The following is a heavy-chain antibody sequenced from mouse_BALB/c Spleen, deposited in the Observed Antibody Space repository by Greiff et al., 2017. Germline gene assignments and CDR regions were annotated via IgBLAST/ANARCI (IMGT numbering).Heavy chain of an antibody. J-gene: IGHJ3*01. CDR1: GFTFSSYG. D-gene: IGHD2-2*01. V-gene: IGHV5-6*01. CDR3: ARGGYEFAY. CDR2: ISSGGSYT. Sequence: EVMLVESGGDLVKPGGSLKLSCAASGFTFSSYGMSWVRQTPDKRLEWVATISSGGSYTYYPDSVKGRFTISRDNAKNTLYLQMSSLKSEDTAMYYCARGGYEFAYWGQGTLVTVSA.